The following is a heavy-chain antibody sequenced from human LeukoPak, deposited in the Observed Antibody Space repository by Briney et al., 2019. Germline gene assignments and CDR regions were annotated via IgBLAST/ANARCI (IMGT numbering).Heavy chain of an antibody. Sequence: SETLSLTCAVSGGSLSGYYWSWIRQPPGKGLEWIGEINHSGSTNYNPSLKSRVTISVDTSKNQFSLKLSSVTAADTAVYYCARGRSFDWLFRRRGGPYYFDYWGQGTLVTVSS. CDR2: INHSGST. D-gene: IGHD3-9*01. CDR1: GGSLSGYY. CDR3: ARGRSFDWLFRRRGGPYYFDY. J-gene: IGHJ4*02. V-gene: IGHV4-34*01.